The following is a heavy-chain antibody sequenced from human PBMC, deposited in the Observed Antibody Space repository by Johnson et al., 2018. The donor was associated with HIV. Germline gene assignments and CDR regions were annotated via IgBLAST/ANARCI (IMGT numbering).Heavy chain of an antibody. J-gene: IGHJ3*02. D-gene: IGHD4-17*01. V-gene: IGHV3-11*04. CDR3: ARVIFNGYGDYWGHGYDAFDI. CDR2: ISSSGSTT. Sequence: QVTLVESGGGVVQPGTSLTLSCAVSGFTFSDYYMNWIRQAPGKGLEWISYISSSGSTTYYADSVKGRFTISRDNAKNSLYLQMNSLRAEDTAVYYCARVIFNGYGDYWGHGYDAFDIWGQGTMVTVSS. CDR1: GFTFSDYY.